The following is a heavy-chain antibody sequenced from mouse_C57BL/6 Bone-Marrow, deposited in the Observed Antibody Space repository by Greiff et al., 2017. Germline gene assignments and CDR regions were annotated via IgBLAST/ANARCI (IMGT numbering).Heavy chain of an antibody. CDR3: ARHGSNYVVPWFAY. CDR1: EYEFPSHD. Sequence: DVMLVESGGGLVQPGESLKLSCESNEYEFPSHDMSWVRKTPEKRLELVAAINSDGGSTYYPDTMERRFIISRDNTKKTLYLQMSSLRSEDTALYYCARHGSNYVVPWFAYWGQGTLVTVSA. V-gene: IGHV5-2*01. J-gene: IGHJ3*01. D-gene: IGHD2-5*01. CDR2: INSDGGST.